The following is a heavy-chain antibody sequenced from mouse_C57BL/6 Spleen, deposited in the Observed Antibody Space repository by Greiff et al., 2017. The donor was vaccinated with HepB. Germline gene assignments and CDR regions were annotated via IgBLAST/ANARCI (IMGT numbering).Heavy chain of an antibody. CDR3: ARSRGYLAY. V-gene: IGHV2-2*01. D-gene: IGHD2-2*01. J-gene: IGHJ3*01. Sequence: VQLQQSGPGLVQPSQSLSITCTVSGFSLTSYGVHWVRQSPGKGLEWLGVIWSGGSTDYNAAFISRLSISKDNSKSQVFFKMNILQADDTAIYYCARSRGYLAYWGQGTLVTVSA. CDR2: IWSGGST. CDR1: GFSLTSYG.